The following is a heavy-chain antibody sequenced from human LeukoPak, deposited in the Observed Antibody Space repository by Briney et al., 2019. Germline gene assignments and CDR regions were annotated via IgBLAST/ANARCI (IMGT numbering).Heavy chain of an antibody. CDR3: TRGTVTTYYFDS. CDR1: GGSISSGGYS. Sequence: PSETLSLTCAVSGGSISSGGYSWSWIRQPPGKGLEWIGYIYHSGSTYYNPSLKSRVTISVDRSKNQFSLKLSSVTAADTAVYYCTRGTVTTYYFDSWGQGTLVTVSS. J-gene: IGHJ4*02. CDR2: IYHSGST. D-gene: IGHD4-4*01. V-gene: IGHV4-30-2*01.